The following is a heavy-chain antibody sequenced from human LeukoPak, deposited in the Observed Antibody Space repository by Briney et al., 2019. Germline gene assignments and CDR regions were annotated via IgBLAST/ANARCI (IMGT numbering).Heavy chain of an antibody. D-gene: IGHD6-19*01. CDR1: GYTFTSYD. CDR2: MNPNSGNT. CDR3: ARTVAVAGRYYYYGMDV. Sequence: ASVKVSCKASGYTFTSYDINWVRQATGQGPEWMGWMNPNSGNTGYAQKFQGRVTMTRNTSISTAYMELSSLRSEDTAVYYCARTVAVAGRYYYYGMDVWGQGTTVTVSS. V-gene: IGHV1-8*01. J-gene: IGHJ6*02.